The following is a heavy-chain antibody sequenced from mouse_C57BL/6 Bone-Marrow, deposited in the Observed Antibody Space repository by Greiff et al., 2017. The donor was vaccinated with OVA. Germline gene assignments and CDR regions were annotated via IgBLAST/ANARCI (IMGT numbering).Heavy chain of an antibody. CDR2: ISDGGRYT. D-gene: IGHD1-1*01. Sequence: EVKLMESGGGLVKPGGSLKLSCAASGFTFSSYAMSWVRQTPEKRLEWVATISDGGRYTYYPDNVKGRFTISRDNAKNNLYLQMSHLKSEDTAMYYCARDPDYYGSSYAMDYWGQGTSVTVSS. V-gene: IGHV5-4*01. CDR1: GFTFSSYA. CDR3: ARDPDYYGSSYAMDY. J-gene: IGHJ4*01.